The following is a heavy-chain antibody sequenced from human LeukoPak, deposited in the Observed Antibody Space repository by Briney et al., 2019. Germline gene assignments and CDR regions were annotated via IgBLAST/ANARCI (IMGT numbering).Heavy chain of an antibody. D-gene: IGHD3-16*01. CDR1: GGSISSSN. CDR3: APQLWDHPGP. J-gene: IGHJ5*02. V-gene: IGHV3-23*01. Sequence: PSETLSLTCGVSGGSISSSNWWSWVRQAPGKGLEWVSSINNAGVNTHYADSVKGRFTISRDNSKNTLYLQINSLRAEDTAVYYCAPQLWDHPGPWGQGTLVIVSS. CDR2: INNAGVNT.